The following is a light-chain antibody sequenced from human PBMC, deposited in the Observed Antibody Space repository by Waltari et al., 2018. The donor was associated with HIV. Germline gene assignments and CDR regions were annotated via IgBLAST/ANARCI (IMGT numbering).Light chain of an antibody. Sequence: DIHMSQSPPTLTAATGDSDNITCRASQHVGAWSAWYQQKPGEAPNLLIYKATNVEGGVPSRFSGSASGTDFTLTIDSLHPDDFATYYCHQYSDYLGSFGQGTKVEVK. V-gene: IGKV1-5*03. CDR2: KAT. CDR3: HQYSDYLGS. J-gene: IGKJ1*01. CDR1: QHVGAW.